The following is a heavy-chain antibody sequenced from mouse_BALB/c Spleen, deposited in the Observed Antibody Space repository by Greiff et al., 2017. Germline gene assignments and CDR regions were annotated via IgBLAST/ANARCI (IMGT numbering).Heavy chain of an antibody. CDR1: GYSITSDYA. D-gene: IGHD2-3*01. CDR3: ADGGSAY. J-gene: IGHJ3*01. CDR2: ISYSGST. V-gene: IGHV3-2*02. Sequence: EVKLMESGPGLVKPSQSLSLTCTVTGYSITSDYAWNWIRQFPGNKLEWMGYISYSGSTSYNPSLKSRISITRDTSKNQFFLQLNSVTTEDTATYYCADGGSAYWGQGTLVTVSA.